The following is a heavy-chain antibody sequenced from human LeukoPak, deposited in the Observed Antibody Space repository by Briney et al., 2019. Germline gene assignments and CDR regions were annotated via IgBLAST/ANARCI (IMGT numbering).Heavy chain of an antibody. V-gene: IGHV3-30*03. CDR3: ARDLGFGAPDDS. CDR2: VTYDRRTE. D-gene: IGHD3-10*01. CDR1: GFISSRYG. J-gene: IGHJ4*02. Sequence: GGSLRLSCLASGFISSRYGFHWVRQAPGKGPEWVAGVTYDRRTEFYADSVRGRFTLSRDNSKNAVYLQMDSLRSEDTAVYYCARDLGFGAPDDSWGQGTLVTVSS.